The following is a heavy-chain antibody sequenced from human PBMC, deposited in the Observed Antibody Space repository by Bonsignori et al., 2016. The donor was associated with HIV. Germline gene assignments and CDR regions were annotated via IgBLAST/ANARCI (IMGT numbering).Heavy chain of an antibody. J-gene: IGHJ2*01. V-gene: IGHV3-13*05. CDR2: VGTTGDP. Sequence: DVQLVESGGDLVQPGGSLRLSCAASGFILSNYDMHWVRKTQGKGLEWVSAVGTTGDPYYLDSVEGRFTISRDNDRNSIYLQMYGLRGGDTALYYCVRGPIPANFVRHWYFDLWGRGTPVTVSS. CDR1: GFILSNYD. CDR3: VRGPIPANFVRHWYFDL. D-gene: IGHD4/OR15-4a*01.